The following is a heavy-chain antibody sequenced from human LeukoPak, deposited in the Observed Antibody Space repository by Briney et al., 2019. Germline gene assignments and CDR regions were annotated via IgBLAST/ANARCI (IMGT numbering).Heavy chain of an antibody. J-gene: IGHJ4*02. Sequence: GGSLRLSCAASGFTVRSIYMTWVRQAPGKGLEWVSSFYSGGSSYYADSVKGRFTISRDNSKNTLYLQMNSLRAEDTAVYYCNEGNYFDYWGQGTLVTVSS. CDR3: NEGNYFDY. D-gene: IGHD3-10*01. CDR1: GFTVRSIY. V-gene: IGHV3-53*01. CDR2: FYSGGSS.